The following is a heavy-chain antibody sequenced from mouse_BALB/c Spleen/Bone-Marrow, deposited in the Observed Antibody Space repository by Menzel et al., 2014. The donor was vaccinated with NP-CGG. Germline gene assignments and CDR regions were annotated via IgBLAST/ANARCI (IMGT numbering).Heavy chain of an antibody. CDR1: GFDFSRYW. V-gene: IGHV4-1*02. Sequence: EVMLVESGGGLVQPGGSLKLSCAASGFDFSRYWMSWVRQAPGKGLEWIGEINPDSSTINYTPSLKDKFIISRDNAKNTLHLQMRKVRSEDTALYYCARQGYYGYSDYWGQGTTLTVSS. CDR3: ARQGYYGYSDY. CDR2: INPDSSTI. J-gene: IGHJ2*01. D-gene: IGHD1-2*01.